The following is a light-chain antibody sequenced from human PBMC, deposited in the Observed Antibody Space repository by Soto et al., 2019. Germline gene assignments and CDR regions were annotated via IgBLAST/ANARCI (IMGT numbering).Light chain of an antibody. J-gene: IGKJ5*01. CDR1: QSVSSNY. Sequence: EIVLTQSPGTLSLSPGERATLSCRASQSVSSNYLAWYQQKPGQAPRVLIYVVSSRATGIPDRFSGSGSGTDFTLTISRLEPEDFAVYYCQQYGSSPITFGQGTRLEIK. CDR3: QQYGSSPIT. V-gene: IGKV3-20*01. CDR2: VVS.